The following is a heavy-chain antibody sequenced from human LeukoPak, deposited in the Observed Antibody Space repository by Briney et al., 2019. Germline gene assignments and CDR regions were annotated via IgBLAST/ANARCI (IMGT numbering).Heavy chain of an antibody. CDR3: TRGPIQLWLYHGMDV. D-gene: IGHD5-18*01. J-gene: IGHJ6*02. CDR1: GFTFGDHA. CDR2: IRSKTYGGTT. Sequence: GGSLRLSCTVSGFTFGDHAMTWVRQAPGKGLEWVGFIRSKTYGGTTEYAASVKGRFIISRDDSTSIAYLQMNSLKTEDTAVYYCTRGPIQLWLYHGMDVWGQGTTVTVSS. V-gene: IGHV3-49*04.